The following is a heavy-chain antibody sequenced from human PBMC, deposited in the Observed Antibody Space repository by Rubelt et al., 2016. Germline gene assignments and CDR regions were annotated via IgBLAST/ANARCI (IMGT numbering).Heavy chain of an antibody. V-gene: IGHV6-1*01. J-gene: IGHJ5*02. CDR2: TYYRSKCYY. D-gene: IGHD1-26*01. CDR3: VRLTGASWFDT. CDR1: GDSVSSNSAT. Sequence: QVQLQQSGPGLVKPSQTLSLTCDISGDSVSSNSATWTWIRQSPSRGLQWLGRTYYRSKCYYDYAASLKSRMTINPDTSKNQLSLQLNSVTPEDTAVYYCVRLTGASWFDTWGQGTLVTVSS.